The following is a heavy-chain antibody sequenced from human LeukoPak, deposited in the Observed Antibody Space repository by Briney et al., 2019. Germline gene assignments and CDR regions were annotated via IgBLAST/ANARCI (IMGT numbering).Heavy chain of an antibody. V-gene: IGHV3-23*01. CDR1: GGSIRSYY. Sequence: ESLSLTCTVSGGSIRSYYWSWVRQAPGKGLEWVSGISDSGGSTDYADSVKGRFTISRDNSKNTMYLQMKSLRVEDTAVYYCAKDEGGGWYVSCVFDVWGQGTMVTVSS. CDR2: ISDSGGST. CDR3: AKDEGGGWYVSCVFDV. J-gene: IGHJ3*01. D-gene: IGHD6-19*01.